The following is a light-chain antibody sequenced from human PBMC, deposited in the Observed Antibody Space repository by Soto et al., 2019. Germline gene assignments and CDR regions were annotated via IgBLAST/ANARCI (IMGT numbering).Light chain of an antibody. V-gene: IGKV3D-15*01. CDR3: QQYNNWPPIN. CDR2: GAS. J-gene: IGKJ5*01. Sequence: EIVMTQSPATLSVSPGERATLSCRASQSVGSNLVWYQQKPGQAPRLLIYGASTRATGIPARFSGSGSGTEFTLTISSLQSEDFAVYYCQQYNNWPPINFGQGTRLEIK. CDR1: QSVGSN.